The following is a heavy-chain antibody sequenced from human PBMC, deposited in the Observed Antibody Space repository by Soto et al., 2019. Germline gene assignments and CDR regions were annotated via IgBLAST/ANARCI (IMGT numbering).Heavy chain of an antibody. V-gene: IGHV1-24*01. J-gene: IGHJ4*02. Sequence: GASVKVSGKVSGYTLTELSIHWVRQAPGEGLEWMGGFDLENGETIYAQRFQGRVTMTEESSADTPYMELSSLRSEDTAVYYCAVEARLSDQFDHWGQGTMVTVSS. CDR1: GYTLTELS. D-gene: IGHD6-25*01. CDR2: FDLENGET. CDR3: AVEARLSDQFDH.